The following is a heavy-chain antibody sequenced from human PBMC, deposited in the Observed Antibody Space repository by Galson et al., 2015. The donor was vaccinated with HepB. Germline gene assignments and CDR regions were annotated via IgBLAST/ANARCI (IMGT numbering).Heavy chain of an antibody. Sequence: SVKVSCKASGYTFTGYYMHWVRQAPGQGLEWMGRINPNSGGTNYAQKFQGRVTMTRDTSISTAYMELGRLRSDDTAVYYCARGRLIKVGATGAGKWFDPWGQGTLVTVSS. CDR1: GYTFTGYY. CDR2: INPNSGGT. J-gene: IGHJ5*02. CDR3: ARGRLIKVGATGAGKWFDP. V-gene: IGHV1-2*06. D-gene: IGHD1-26*01.